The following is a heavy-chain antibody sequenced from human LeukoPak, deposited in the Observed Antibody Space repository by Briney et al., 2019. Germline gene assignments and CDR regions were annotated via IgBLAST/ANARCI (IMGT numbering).Heavy chain of an antibody. D-gene: IGHD3-10*01. Sequence: ASVKVSCKTSGYTFTGYYIHWVRQAPGQGLEWMGWIGSNSGDTNYAQKFQGRVTMTRETSISTAYMELSRLRSDDTAVYYCARSGYYYGFDVWGQGTTVTVSS. J-gene: IGHJ6*02. CDR1: GYTFTGYY. CDR2: IGSNSGDT. CDR3: ARSGYYYGFDV. V-gene: IGHV1-2*02.